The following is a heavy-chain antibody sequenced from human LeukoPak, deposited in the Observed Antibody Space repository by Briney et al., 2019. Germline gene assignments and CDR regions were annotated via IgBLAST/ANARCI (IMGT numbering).Heavy chain of an antibody. Sequence: ASVKVSCKASGYTFTGYYMHWVRQAPGQGLEWMGWINPNSGGTNYAQKFQGRVTMTRDTSISTAYMELSRLRSDDTAVYYCARAGYDILTGYTALDYWGQGTLVTVSS. J-gene: IGHJ4*02. V-gene: IGHV1-2*02. D-gene: IGHD3-9*01. CDR2: INPNSGGT. CDR3: ARAGYDILTGYTALDY. CDR1: GYTFTGYY.